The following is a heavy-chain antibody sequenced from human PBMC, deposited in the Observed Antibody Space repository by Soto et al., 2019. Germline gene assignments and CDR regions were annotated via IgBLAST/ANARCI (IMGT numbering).Heavy chain of an antibody. J-gene: IGHJ4*02. V-gene: IGHV3-74*01. CDR3: ARDPQYYYDSSGYYSDP. Sequence: GGSLRLSCAASGFTFANYSMSWVRQAPGKGLVWVSRINSDGSSTSYADSVKGRFTISRDNAKNTLYLQMNSLRAEDTAVYYCARDPQYYYDSSGYYSDPWGQGTLVTISS. CDR1: GFTFANYS. D-gene: IGHD3-22*01. CDR2: INSDGSST.